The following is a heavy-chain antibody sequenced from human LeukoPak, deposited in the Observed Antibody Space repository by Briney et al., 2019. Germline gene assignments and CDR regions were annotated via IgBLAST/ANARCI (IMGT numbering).Heavy chain of an antibody. D-gene: IGHD1-26*01. CDR3: ARHPSKSSGSYYGAFDI. J-gene: IGHJ3*02. V-gene: IGHV4-59*08. Sequence: PSETLSLTCTVSGGSISSYYWSWIRQPPGKGLEWIGYIYYSGSTNYNPSLKSRVTISIDTSKNQFSLKLSSVTAADTAVYYCARHPSKSSGSYYGAFDIWGQGTMVTVSS. CDR2: IYYSGST. CDR1: GGSISSYY.